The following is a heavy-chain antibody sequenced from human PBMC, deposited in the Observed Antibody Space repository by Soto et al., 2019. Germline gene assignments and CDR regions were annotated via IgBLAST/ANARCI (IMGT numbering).Heavy chain of an antibody. V-gene: IGHV3-74*01. J-gene: IGHJ6*02. CDR1: GFTFSSYW. D-gene: IGHD3-9*01. CDR3: VVDSTYYYYYGMDV. CDR2: INSDGSST. Sequence: GGSLRLSCAASGFTFSSYWMHWVRQAPGKGLVWVSRINSDGSSTSYADSVKGRFTISRDNAKNTLYLQMNSLRAEDTAVYYCVVDSTYYYYYGMDVWGQGTTVTVSS.